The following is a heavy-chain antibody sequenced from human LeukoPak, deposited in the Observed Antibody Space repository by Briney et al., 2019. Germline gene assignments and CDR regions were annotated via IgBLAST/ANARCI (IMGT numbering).Heavy chain of an antibody. CDR1: GYTFTGYY. Sequence: GASVKVSCKASGYTFTGYYMHWVRQAPGQGLEWMGWINPNSGGTNYAQKFQGRVTMTRDTSISTAYMELSRLRSDDTAVYYCARDNSWDIVVVPAASNWFDPWGQGTLVTVSS. J-gene: IGHJ5*02. V-gene: IGHV1-2*02. D-gene: IGHD2-2*01. CDR2: INPNSGGT. CDR3: ARDNSWDIVVVPAASNWFDP.